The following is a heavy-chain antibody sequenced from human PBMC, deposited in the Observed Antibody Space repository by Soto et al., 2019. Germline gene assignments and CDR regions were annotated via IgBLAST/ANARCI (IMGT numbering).Heavy chain of an antibody. CDR1: GGSISSYY. Sequence: PSETLSLTCTVSGGSISSYYWSWIRQPPGKGLEWIGYIYYSGSTNYNPSLESRVTISVDTSKNQFSLKLSSVTAADTAVYYCARTYYHGSGSLYYFDYWGQGTLVTVSS. D-gene: IGHD3-10*01. CDR3: ARTYYHGSGSLYYFDY. J-gene: IGHJ4*02. CDR2: IYYSGST. V-gene: IGHV4-59*01.